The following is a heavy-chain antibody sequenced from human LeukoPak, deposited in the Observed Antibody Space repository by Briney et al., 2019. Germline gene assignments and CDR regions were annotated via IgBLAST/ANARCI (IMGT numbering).Heavy chain of an antibody. CDR3: AKDPGSGDYRRLHYYYGMDV. V-gene: IGHV3-30*02. Sequence: PGGSLRLSCAASGFTFSSYGMHWVRQAPGKGLEWVAFIRYDGSNKYYADSVKGRFTISRDNSKNTLYLQMNSLRAEDTAVYYCAKDPGSGDYRRLHYYYGMDVWGQGTTVTVSS. CDR1: GFTFSSYG. CDR2: IRYDGSNK. D-gene: IGHD4-17*01. J-gene: IGHJ6*02.